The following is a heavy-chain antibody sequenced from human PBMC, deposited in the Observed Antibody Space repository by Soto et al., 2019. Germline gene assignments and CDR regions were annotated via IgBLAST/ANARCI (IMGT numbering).Heavy chain of an antibody. D-gene: IGHD1-26*01. V-gene: IGHV3-33*01. CDR2: IWYDGSNK. Sequence: QVQLVESGGXVVXXXXSLRLSCAASGFTFSSYGMHWVRQAPGKGLEWVAVIWYDGSNKYYADSVKGRFNISRDNSKTALYLQVQGLRAEDTAVYYCARDHREWELLLDDAFDIWGQGTMVTVSS. CDR1: GFTFSSYG. J-gene: IGHJ3*02. CDR3: ARDHREWELLLDDAFDI.